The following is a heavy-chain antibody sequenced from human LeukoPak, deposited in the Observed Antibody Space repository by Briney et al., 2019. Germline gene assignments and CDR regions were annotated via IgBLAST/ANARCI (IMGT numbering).Heavy chain of an antibody. Sequence: PGGSLRVLCAGSGFTFRSSAMHWVRQAPGKGPEWVSGISATGGTTYYADSVKGRFTVSRDNSKNTLYLQMNSLRAEDTAVYYCARESQAYYYGSGSPNYWGQGTLVTVSS. CDR3: ARESQAYYYGSGSPNY. V-gene: IGHV3-23*01. CDR2: ISATGGTT. CDR1: GFTFRSSA. J-gene: IGHJ4*02. D-gene: IGHD3-10*01.